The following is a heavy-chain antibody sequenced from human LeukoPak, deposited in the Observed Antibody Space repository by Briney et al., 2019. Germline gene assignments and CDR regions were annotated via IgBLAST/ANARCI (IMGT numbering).Heavy chain of an antibody. V-gene: IGHV3-33*01. J-gene: IGHJ4*02. CDR2: IWYDGSNK. D-gene: IGHD2-8*01. Sequence: PGGSLRLSCAASGFTFSSYGMQWVRQAPGKGLEWVAVIWYDGSNKYYADSVKGRFTISRDNSKNTLYLQMNSLRAEDTAVYYCARDQYCTNGVCYPPPFDYWGQGTLVTVSS. CDR3: ARDQYCTNGVCYPPPFDY. CDR1: GFTFSSYG.